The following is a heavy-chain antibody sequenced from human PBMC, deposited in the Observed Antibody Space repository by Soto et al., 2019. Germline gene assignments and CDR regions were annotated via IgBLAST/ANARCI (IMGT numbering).Heavy chain of an antibody. CDR2: IIPMSGTT. Sequence: VHLVQSGAEVKKPGSSVKVSCKASGGAFTSYSFHWVRQAPGQGLEWMGGIIPMSGTTNYALKFQGRVTMTADVPTNTAYIELSSLRSEDTAIYYCARDNTGLDYWGQGTLVTVSS. V-gene: IGHV1-69*12. CDR3: ARDNTGLDY. D-gene: IGHD1-1*01. CDR1: GGAFTSYS. J-gene: IGHJ4*02.